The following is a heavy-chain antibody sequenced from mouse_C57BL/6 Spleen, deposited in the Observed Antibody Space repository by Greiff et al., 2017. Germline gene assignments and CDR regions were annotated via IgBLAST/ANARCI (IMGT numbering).Heavy chain of an antibody. CDR1: GYAFSSYW. J-gene: IGHJ2*01. CDR3: ARDLTTVVALDY. Sequence: QVQLKQSGAELVKPGASVKISCKASGYAFSSYWMNWVKQRPGKGLEWIGQIYPGDGDTNYNGKFKGKATLTADKSSSTAYMQLSSLTSEDSAVYFCARDLTTVVALDYWGQGTTLTVSS. D-gene: IGHD1-1*01. V-gene: IGHV1-80*01. CDR2: IYPGDGDT.